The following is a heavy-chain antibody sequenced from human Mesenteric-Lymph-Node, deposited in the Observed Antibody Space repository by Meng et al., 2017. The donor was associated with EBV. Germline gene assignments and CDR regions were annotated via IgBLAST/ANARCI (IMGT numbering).Heavy chain of an antibody. CDR2: IYFTGST. V-gene: IGHV4-61*01. D-gene: IGHD4-11*01. CDR1: GDSVSSGNNY. CDR3: AREGTTVTRWFDP. J-gene: IGHJ5*02. Sequence: QVELQQWGAGLLKPSEPLSLPCNVSGDSVSSGNNYWSWIRQSPGRGLEWIGNIYFTGSTFYNPALKSRVTISGDTSKNQFSLKLTSVTAADTAVYYCAREGTTVTRWFDPWGPGTLVTVFS.